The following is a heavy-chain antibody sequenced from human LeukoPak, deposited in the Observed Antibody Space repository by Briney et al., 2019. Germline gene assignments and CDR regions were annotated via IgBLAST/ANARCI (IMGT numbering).Heavy chain of an antibody. CDR3: ARGAPYCSGGSCMYYFDY. CDR2: ISFCGSNK. D-gene: IGHD2-15*01. J-gene: IGHJ4*02. Sequence: GGAPRLSFATPGFTFRSHSMHLGRQAPGKGPEGVGGISFCGSNKYYADSVKGRFTISRDNSKNTLYLQMNSLRAEDTAVYYCARGAPYCSGGSCMYYFDYWGQGTLVTVSS. V-gene: IGHV3-30*14. CDR1: GFTFRSHS.